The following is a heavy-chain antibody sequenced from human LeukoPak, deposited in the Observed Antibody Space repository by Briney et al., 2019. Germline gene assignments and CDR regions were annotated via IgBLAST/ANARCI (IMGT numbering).Heavy chain of an antibody. CDR1: GFTFRSYA. CDR3: AKGDTGLVRRYYFDL. Sequence: GRSLRLSCAASGFTFRSYAMHWVRQAPGKGLEWVAIISGGGADTYYADAVKGRFTISRDNSRNTLFLQMHSLRAEDTAVYYCAKGDTGLVRRYYFDLWGQGTLVTVSS. V-gene: IGHV3-23*01. CDR2: ISGGGADT. J-gene: IGHJ4*02. D-gene: IGHD5-18*01.